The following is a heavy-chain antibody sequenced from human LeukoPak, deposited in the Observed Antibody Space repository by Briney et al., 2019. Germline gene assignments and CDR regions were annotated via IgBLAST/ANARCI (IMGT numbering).Heavy chain of an antibody. V-gene: IGHV4-39*07. CDR1: GGSISSSSYY. D-gene: IGHD6-13*01. Sequence: SETLSLTCTVSGGSISSSSYYWGWIRQPPGKGLEWIGSIYYSGSTYYNPSLKSRVTISVDKSKNQFSLKLSSVTAADTAVYYCAREPPRYSSSWSPLDYWGQGTLVTVSS. CDR3: AREPPRYSSSWSPLDY. J-gene: IGHJ4*02. CDR2: IYYSGST.